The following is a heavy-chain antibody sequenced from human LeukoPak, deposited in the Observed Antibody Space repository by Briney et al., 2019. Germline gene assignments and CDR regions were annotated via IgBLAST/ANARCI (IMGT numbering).Heavy chain of an antibody. D-gene: IGHD2-2*01. J-gene: IGHJ6*03. Sequence: GGPLRLSCAASEFTFSSYAMSWVRQAPGKGREWVSAISKSGGSTYYADSVKGRFTISRDNSKNTLFLQMNSPTAEDTAVYYCAKTTRAAAGYYRDVWGKGTTVTVSS. CDR1: EFTFSSYA. CDR3: AKTTRAAAGYYRDV. V-gene: IGHV3-23*01. CDR2: ISKSGGST.